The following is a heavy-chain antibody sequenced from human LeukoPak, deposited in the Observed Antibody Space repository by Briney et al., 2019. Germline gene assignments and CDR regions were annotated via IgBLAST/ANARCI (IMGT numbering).Heavy chain of an antibody. CDR3: AKYTVGAAHDAFDI. D-gene: IGHD1-26*01. V-gene: IGHV3-21*01. Sequence: PGGSLRLSCAASGFTFSSYSMNWVRQAPGKGLEWVSSISSSSSYIYYADSVKGRFTISRDNAKNSLYLQMNSLRAEDTAVYYCAKYTVGAAHDAFDIWGQGTMVTVSS. CDR2: ISSSSSYI. CDR1: GFTFSSYS. J-gene: IGHJ3*02.